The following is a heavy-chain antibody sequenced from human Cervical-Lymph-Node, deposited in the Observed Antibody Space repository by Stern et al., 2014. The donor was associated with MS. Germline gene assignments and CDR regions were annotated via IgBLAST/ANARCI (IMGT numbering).Heavy chain of an antibody. CDR1: GFTFSTYG. Sequence: VQLVESGGGVVQPGTSLRLSCAGSGFTFSTYGMHWVRQAPGKGLEWVAVIWHDGSKKYYADSVKGRFTVSRDDAENTLYLQVNSLRAEDAAVYYCAKDRPEVPADYWGQGTLVTVSS. CDR3: AKDRPEVPADY. CDR2: IWHDGSKK. J-gene: IGHJ4*02. V-gene: IGHV3-33*06. D-gene: IGHD2-2*01.